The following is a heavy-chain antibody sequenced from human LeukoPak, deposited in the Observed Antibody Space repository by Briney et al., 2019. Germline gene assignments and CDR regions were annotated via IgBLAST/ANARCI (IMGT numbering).Heavy chain of an antibody. J-gene: IGHJ6*03. V-gene: IGHV4-59*08. D-gene: IGHD3-10*01. CDR2: IYYSGST. Sequence: SETLSLTCTVSGGSISSYYWSWIRQPPGKGLEWIGDIYYSGSTNYNPPLKSRVTISVDTSKNQFSLKLSSVTAADTAVYYCARPSMVRGVLYYMDVWGKGTTVTVSS. CDR3: ARPSMVRGVLYYMDV. CDR1: GGSISSYY.